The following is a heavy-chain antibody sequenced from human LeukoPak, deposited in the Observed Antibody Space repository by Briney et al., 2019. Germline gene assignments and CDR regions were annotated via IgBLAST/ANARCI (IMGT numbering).Heavy chain of an antibody. D-gene: IGHD3-10*01. CDR2: INAGNANT. V-gene: IGHV1-3*01. CDR3: ARDSPYYGSGSYYINYYFDY. CDR1: GYTLTSYA. Sequence: ASVKVSCKASGYTLTSYAMHWVRQAPRQRLEWMGWINAGNANTKYSQKFQGRVTITRDTSASTAYMELSSLRSEDTAVYYCARDSPYYGSGSYYINYYFDYWGQGTLVTVSS. J-gene: IGHJ4*02.